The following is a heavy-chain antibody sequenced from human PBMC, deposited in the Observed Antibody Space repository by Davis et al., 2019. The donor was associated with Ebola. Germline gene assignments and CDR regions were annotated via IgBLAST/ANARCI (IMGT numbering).Heavy chain of an antibody. V-gene: IGHV3-21*04. J-gene: IGHJ4*02. CDR3: AKRSLDGYIDY. CDR2: ITPTGTYI. Sequence: GESLKISCTASTFTFTTYTMNWVRQAPGKGPEWVSSITPTGTYIFYADSVKGRFTISSDNSKNTLYLQMNSLRVEDTAVYYCAKRSLDGYIDYWGQGTLVTVSS. CDR1: TFTFTTYT. D-gene: IGHD5-24*01.